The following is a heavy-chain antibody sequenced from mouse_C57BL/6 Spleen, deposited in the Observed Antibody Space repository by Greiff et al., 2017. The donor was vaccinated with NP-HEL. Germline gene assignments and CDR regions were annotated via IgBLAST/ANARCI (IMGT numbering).Heavy chain of an antibody. CDR1: GFSLTSYG. Sequence: VKLMESGPGLVQPSQSLSITCTVSGFSLTSYGVHWVRQSPGKGLEWLGVIWSGGSTDYNAAFISRLSISKDDSKSQVFFKMNSLQADDTAIYYCARTGITTAGGFAYWGQGTLVTVSA. CDR3: ARTGITTAGGFAY. D-gene: IGHD1-1*01. CDR2: IWSGGST. J-gene: IGHJ3*01. V-gene: IGHV2-2*01.